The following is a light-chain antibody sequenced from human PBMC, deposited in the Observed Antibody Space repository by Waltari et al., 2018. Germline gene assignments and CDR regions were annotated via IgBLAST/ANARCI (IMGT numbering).Light chain of an antibody. CDR2: KAS. CDR1: QSISSW. V-gene: IGKV1-5*03. CDR3: QQFWT. J-gene: IGKJ1*01. Sequence: DIQMTQSPSTLSASVGDRVTITCRASQSISSWLAWYQQKPGKAPKLLFYKASSLESGVRSRCSGSGSSTEFTLTISSLQPDYFATHYGQQFWTFGQGTKVEIK.